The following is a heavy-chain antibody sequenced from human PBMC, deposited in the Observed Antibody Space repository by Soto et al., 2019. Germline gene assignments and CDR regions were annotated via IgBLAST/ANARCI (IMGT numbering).Heavy chain of an antibody. CDR1: GDSVSSKSAA. Sequence: SQTLSLTCAISGDSVSSKSAAWNWIRQSPSRGLEWLGRTYYRSKWSTDYAISVKSRITINPDTSNNHFSLQMNSLRAEDTAVYYCAKWGGKILAAGQVYWGQGTLVTVSS. CDR3: AKWGGKILAAGQVY. CDR2: TYYRSKWST. J-gene: IGHJ4*02. D-gene: IGHD6-13*01. V-gene: IGHV6-1*01.